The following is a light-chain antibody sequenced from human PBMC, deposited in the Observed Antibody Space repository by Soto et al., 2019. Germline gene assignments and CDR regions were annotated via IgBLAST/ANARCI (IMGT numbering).Light chain of an antibody. CDR2: EVS. CDR3: SSYTRGTTLV. J-gene: IGLJ2*01. CDR1: SSDVGSYNY. Sequence: QSALTQPASVSGSPGQTITISCSGTSSDVGSYNYVSWYQQHPGKAPKLMIYEVSNRPSGVSNRFSGSKSGNTASLTISGLQAEDEADYYCSSYTRGTTLVFGGGTKVTVL. V-gene: IGLV2-14*01.